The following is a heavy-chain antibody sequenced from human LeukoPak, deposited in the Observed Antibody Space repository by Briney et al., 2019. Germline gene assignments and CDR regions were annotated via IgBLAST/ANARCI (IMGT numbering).Heavy chain of an antibody. CDR3: ARQGAVAGSAFDY. J-gene: IGHJ4*02. Sequence: PSETLSLTCTVSGGSISSSSYYWGSIRQPPGKRLEWIGSIYYSGSTYYNPSLKSRVTISVDTSKNQFSLKLSSVTAADTAVYYCARQGAVAGSAFDYWGQGTLVTVSS. CDR2: IYYSGST. CDR1: GGSISSSSYY. D-gene: IGHD6-19*01. V-gene: IGHV4-39*01.